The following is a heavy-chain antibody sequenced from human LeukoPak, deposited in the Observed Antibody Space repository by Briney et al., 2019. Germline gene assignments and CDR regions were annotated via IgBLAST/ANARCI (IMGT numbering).Heavy chain of an antibody. Sequence: GGSLRLSCAASGFTFSSYWMSWVRQAPGKGLEWVANIKQDGREKYYVDSVKGRFTISRDNAKNSLYLQMNSLRAEDTAVYYCARDDCSSTSCYHNWFDPWGQGTLVTVSS. CDR1: GFTFSSYW. J-gene: IGHJ5*02. V-gene: IGHV3-7*01. D-gene: IGHD2-2*01. CDR2: IKQDGREK. CDR3: ARDDCSSTSCYHNWFDP.